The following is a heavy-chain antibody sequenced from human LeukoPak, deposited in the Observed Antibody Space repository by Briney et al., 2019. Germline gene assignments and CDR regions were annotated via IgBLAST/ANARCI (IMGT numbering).Heavy chain of an antibody. D-gene: IGHD3-22*01. Sequence: ASVKVSFKASGYTFTHFGISWVRQAPGQGLEWMAWISAYNGNSESAQRFQGRVTMTTDISRNIAYMELRSLRSDDTAVFYCSRDLGHFSDSSVFFGYWGQGTLVTVSS. CDR3: SRDLGHFSDSSVFFGY. V-gene: IGHV1-18*01. CDR2: ISAYNGNS. J-gene: IGHJ4*02. CDR1: GYTFTHFG.